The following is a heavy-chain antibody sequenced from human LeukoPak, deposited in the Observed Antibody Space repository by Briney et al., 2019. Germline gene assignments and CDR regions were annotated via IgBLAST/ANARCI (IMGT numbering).Heavy chain of an antibody. V-gene: IGHV4-30-2*01. D-gene: IGHD2-2*01. J-gene: IGHJ4*02. CDR1: GGSISSGGYY. CDR3: ARGAEVPAAPDFFDY. Sequence: SETLPLTCTVSGGSISSGGYYWSWIRQPPGKGLEWIGYIYHSGSTYYNPSLKSRVTISVDRSKNQFSLKLSSVTAADTAVYYCARGAEVPAAPDFFDYWGQGTLVTVSS. CDR2: IYHSGST.